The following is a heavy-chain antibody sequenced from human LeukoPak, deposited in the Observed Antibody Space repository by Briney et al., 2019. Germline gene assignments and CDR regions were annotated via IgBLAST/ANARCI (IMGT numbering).Heavy chain of an antibody. J-gene: IGHJ5*02. CDR3: ARGAPSLSSTSWFDP. V-gene: IGHV1-2*02. CDR1: GYTFTGYY. Sequence: ASVKVSCKASGYTFTGYYMHWVRQAPGQGLEWMGWINPNGGGTNYAQKFQGRVTMTRDTSISTAYMELSRLRSDDTAVYYCARGAPSLSSTSWFDPWGQGTLVTVSS. D-gene: IGHD2-2*01. CDR2: INPNGGGT.